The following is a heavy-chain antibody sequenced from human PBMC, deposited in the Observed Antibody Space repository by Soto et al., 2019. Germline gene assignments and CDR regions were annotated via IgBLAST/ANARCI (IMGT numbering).Heavy chain of an antibody. J-gene: IGHJ6*02. Sequence: QVQLVQSGAEVKKPGASVKVSCKASGYTFTSYYMHWVRQAPGQGLEWMGIINPSGGSTSYAQKFQGRVTMTRDTSTSTVYMELSSLRSEDTAVYYCAREPFVDTAMGDYYYGMDVWGQGTTVTVSS. D-gene: IGHD5-18*01. CDR2: INPSGGST. CDR1: GYTFTSYY. CDR3: AREPFVDTAMGDYYYGMDV. V-gene: IGHV1-46*01.